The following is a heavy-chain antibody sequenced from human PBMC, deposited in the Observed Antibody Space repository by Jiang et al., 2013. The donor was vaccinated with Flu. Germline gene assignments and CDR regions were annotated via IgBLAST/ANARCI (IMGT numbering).Heavy chain of an antibody. D-gene: IGHD3-3*01. Sequence: GAEVKKPGASVKVSCKASGYTFTSYGITWVRQAPGQGLEWMGWISAYNGNTNYAQKLQGRVTMTTDTSTSTAYMELRSLRSDDTAIYYCARLKFSIFGVVIGGDAFDIWGQGTMVTVSS. CDR3: ARLKFSIFGVVIGGDAFDI. CDR2: ISAYNGNT. V-gene: IGHV1-18*01. CDR1: GYTFTSYG. J-gene: IGHJ3*02.